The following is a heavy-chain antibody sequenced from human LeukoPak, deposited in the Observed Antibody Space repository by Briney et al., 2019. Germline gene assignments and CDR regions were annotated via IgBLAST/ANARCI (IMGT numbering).Heavy chain of an antibody. CDR1: GYTFTSYD. D-gene: IGHD3-10*01. V-gene: IGHV1-8*03. CDR2: MNPNSGNT. CDR3: ARDRKGSGSYYNFDS. J-gene: IGHJ4*02. Sequence: ASVKVSCKASGYTFTSYDVNWVRQATGQGLEWMGWMNPNSGNTGYAQKFQGRVTITRNTSISTAYMELSSLRSEDTAVYYCARDRKGSGSYYNFDSWGQGTLVTVSS.